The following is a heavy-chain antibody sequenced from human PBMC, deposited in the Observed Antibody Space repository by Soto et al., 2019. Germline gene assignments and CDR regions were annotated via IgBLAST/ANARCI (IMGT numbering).Heavy chain of an antibody. CDR2: IYYSGST. D-gene: IGHD6-19*01. J-gene: IGHJ3*02. V-gene: IGHV4-61*01. Sequence: SETLSLTCTVSGGSVSSGSYYWSWIRQPPWKGLEWIGYIYYSGSTNYNPSLKSRVTISVDTSKNQFSLKLSSVTAADTAVYYCARVRTDSSGWYGEDAFDIWGQGXMVTV. CDR3: ARVRTDSSGWYGEDAFDI. CDR1: GGSVSSGSYY.